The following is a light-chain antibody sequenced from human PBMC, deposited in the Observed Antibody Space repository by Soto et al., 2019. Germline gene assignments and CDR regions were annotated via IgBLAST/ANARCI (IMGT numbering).Light chain of an antibody. Sequence: EIVMTQSPATLSVSPGEGATLSCRASQGIGDTLAWYQQKSGQAPRLLIYGASNRATGIPDRFSGSGSGTDFTLTISRLEPEDFAVYYCQQRNSWPITFGQGTRLEIK. J-gene: IGKJ5*01. CDR1: QGIGDT. CDR2: GAS. V-gene: IGKV3D-11*03. CDR3: QQRNSWPIT.